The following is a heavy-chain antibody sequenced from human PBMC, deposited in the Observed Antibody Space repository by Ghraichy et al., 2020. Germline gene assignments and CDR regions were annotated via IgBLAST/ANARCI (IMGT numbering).Heavy chain of an antibody. CDR2: IYGDGTDT. CDR1: GFTFSNIW. J-gene: IGHJ4*02. V-gene: IGHV3-74*01. CDR3: ARAAPYCSSTTCIDY. Sequence: GESLNISCSASGFTFSNIWIHWVRQSPGKGLVWVSRIYGDGTDTTYADSVKGRFTISGESAKNTLYLQMNSLRAEDTAVYYCARAAPYCSSTTCIDYWGQGTLVTVSS. D-gene: IGHD2-2*01.